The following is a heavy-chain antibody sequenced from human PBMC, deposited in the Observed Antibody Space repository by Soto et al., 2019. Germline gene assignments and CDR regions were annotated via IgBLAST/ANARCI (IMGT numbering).Heavy chain of an antibody. CDR1: GFTFSSYG. V-gene: IGHV3-33*01. CDR2: IWFDGSNK. J-gene: IGHJ4*02. D-gene: IGHD6-13*01. CDR3: ARDWVAAAALFDY. Sequence: QVPLVESGGGVVQPGRSLRLSCAASGFTFSSYGMHWVRQAPGKGLEWVAVIWFDGSNKYYADSVKGRFTISRDNSKTTLYLQMNSLGAEDTAVYYCARDWVAAAALFDYWGQGTLVTVSS.